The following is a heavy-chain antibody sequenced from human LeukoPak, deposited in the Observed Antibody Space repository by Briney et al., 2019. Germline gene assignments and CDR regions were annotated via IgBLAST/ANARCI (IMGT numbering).Heavy chain of an antibody. J-gene: IGHJ6*02. Sequence: SETLSLTCTVSGGSISSYYWSWIRQPAGKGLEWIGRIYTSGSTSYNPSLKSRVTMSVDTSKNQFSLKLSSVTAADTAVYYCARGGVPAANYYYYGMDVWGQGTTVTVSS. CDR3: ARGGVPAANYYYYGMDV. CDR1: GGSISSYY. D-gene: IGHD2-2*01. V-gene: IGHV4-4*07. CDR2: IYTSGST.